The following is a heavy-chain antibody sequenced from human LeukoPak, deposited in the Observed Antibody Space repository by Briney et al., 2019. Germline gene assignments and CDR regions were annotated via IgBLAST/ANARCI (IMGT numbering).Heavy chain of an antibody. J-gene: IGHJ6*02. CDR1: GGSFSGYY. CDR3: ARADVLLWFGESLTDYGMDV. CDR2: INHSGST. V-gene: IGHV4-34*01. D-gene: IGHD3-10*01. Sequence: SETLSLTCAVYGGSFSGYYWSWIRQPPGKGMEWIGEINHSGSTNYNPSLKSRVTISVDTSKNQFSLKLSSVTAADTAVYYCARADVLLWFGESLTDYGMDVWGQGTTVTVSS.